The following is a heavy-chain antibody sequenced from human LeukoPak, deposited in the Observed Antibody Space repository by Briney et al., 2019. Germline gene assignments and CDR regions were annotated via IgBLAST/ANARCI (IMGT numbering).Heavy chain of an antibody. V-gene: IGHV1-69*04. J-gene: IGHJ3*02. CDR1: GGTFSSYA. CDR2: IIPIFGIA. D-gene: IGHD1-26*01. Sequence: SVKVTCKASGGTFSSYAISRVRQAPGQGLEWMGRIIPIFGIANFAQKFQGRVTITADKSTSTAYMELRILRSEDTAVYYCSRFSGRASIGAFDIWGQGTMVTVSS. CDR3: SRFSGRASIGAFDI.